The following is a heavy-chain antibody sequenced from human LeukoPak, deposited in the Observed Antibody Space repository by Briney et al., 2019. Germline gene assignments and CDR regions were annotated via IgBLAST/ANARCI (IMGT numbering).Heavy chain of an antibody. D-gene: IGHD3-16*02. Sequence: GGSLRLSCAASGFTFSDYYMSWIRQAPGKGLEWVSYISSSSSYTNYADSVKGRFTISRDNAKNPLYLQMNSLRAEDTAVYYCARGGAGYPIDYWGQGTLVTVSS. V-gene: IGHV3-11*06. CDR2: ISSSSSYT. CDR3: ARGGAGYPIDY. CDR1: GFTFSDYY. J-gene: IGHJ4*02.